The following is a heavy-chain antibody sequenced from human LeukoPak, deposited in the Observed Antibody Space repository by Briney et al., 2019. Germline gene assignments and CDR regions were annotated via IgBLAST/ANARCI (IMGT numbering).Heavy chain of an antibody. V-gene: IGHV3-30*18. CDR1: GFTFSSYG. CDR2: MSYDGSNK. CDR3: AKDNCQGFCELVVAATLDY. Sequence: GGSLRLSCAASGFTFSSYGMHWVRQAPGKGLEWVAVMSYDGSNKYYADSVKGRFTISRDNSKNTLYLQMNSLRAEDTAVYYCAKDNCQGFCELVVAATLDYWGQGTLVTVSS. J-gene: IGHJ4*02. D-gene: IGHD2-15*01.